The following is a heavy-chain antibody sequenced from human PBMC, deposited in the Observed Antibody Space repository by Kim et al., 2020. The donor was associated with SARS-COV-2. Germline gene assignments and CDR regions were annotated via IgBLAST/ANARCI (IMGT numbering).Heavy chain of an antibody. CDR2: IYYSGST. Sequence: SETLSLTCTVSGGSISSSSYYWGWIRQPPGKGLEWIGSIYYSGSTYYNPSLKSRVTISVDTSKNQFSLKLSSVTAADTAVYYCARLGNPFDYWGQGTLVTVSS. V-gene: IGHV4-39*01. D-gene: IGHD4-4*01. CDR1: GGSISSSSYY. CDR3: ARLGNPFDY. J-gene: IGHJ4*02.